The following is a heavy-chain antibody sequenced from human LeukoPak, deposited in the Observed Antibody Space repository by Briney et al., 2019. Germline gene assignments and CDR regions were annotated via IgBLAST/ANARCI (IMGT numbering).Heavy chain of an antibody. J-gene: IGHJ4*02. CDR2: MRRDGNEI. CDR1: GFTFSTYW. Sequence: GGSLRLSCSASGFTFSTYWMSWVRQAPGKGLEWVANMRRDGNEIYYLDSVRGRFSISKDNAKNSLYLQMNSLRAEDTAVYYCARDPCHGALDYWGQGALVTVSS. D-gene: IGHD2-2*01. V-gene: IGHV3-7*03. CDR3: ARDPCHGALDY.